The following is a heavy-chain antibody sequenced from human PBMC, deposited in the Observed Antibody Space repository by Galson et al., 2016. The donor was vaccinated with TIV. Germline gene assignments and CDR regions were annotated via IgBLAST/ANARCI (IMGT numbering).Heavy chain of an antibody. V-gene: IGHV3-66*02. D-gene: IGHD1-1*01. CDR2: IYSDDTT. CDR3: FSMEFYQYLDF. Sequence: SLRLSCAASGFSVSDTYMIWVRQAPGKGLEWVSFIYSDDTTYYVDSVKGRFTVSRDFSTNALYLQMNRRRTEDTAVYYCFSMEFYQYLDFWGKGTTVTVSS. CDR1: GFSVSDTY. J-gene: IGHJ6*03.